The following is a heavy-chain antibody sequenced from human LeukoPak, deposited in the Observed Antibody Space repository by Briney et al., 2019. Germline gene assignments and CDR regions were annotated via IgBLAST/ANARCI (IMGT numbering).Heavy chain of an antibody. CDR2: INTNTGNP. Sequence: ASVKVSCKASGYTFTGYYMHWVRQAPGQGLEWMGWINTNTGNPTYAQGFTGRFVFSLDTSVSTAYLQISSLKAEDTAVYYCARDNAVAGDHFDYWGQGTLVTVSS. CDR1: GYTFTGYY. D-gene: IGHD6-19*01. V-gene: IGHV7-4-1*02. CDR3: ARDNAVAGDHFDY. J-gene: IGHJ4*02.